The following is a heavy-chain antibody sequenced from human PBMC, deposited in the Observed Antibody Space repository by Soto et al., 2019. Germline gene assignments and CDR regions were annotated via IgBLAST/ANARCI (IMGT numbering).Heavy chain of an antibody. CDR2: FDPEDGET. Sequence: GASVKVSCKVSGYTLTELSMHWVRQAPGKGLEWMGGFDPEDGETIYAQKFQGRVTMTEDTSTDTAYMELSSLRSEDTAVCYCATGQLWFQRPFDYWGQGTLVTVSS. CDR1: GYTLTELS. J-gene: IGHJ4*02. D-gene: IGHD5-18*01. CDR3: ATGQLWFQRPFDY. V-gene: IGHV1-24*01.